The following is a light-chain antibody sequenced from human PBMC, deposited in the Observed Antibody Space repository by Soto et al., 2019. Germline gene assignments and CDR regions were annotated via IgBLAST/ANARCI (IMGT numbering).Light chain of an antibody. J-gene: IGKJ1*01. CDR1: QSVSSSY. CDR2: GAS. V-gene: IGKV3-15*01. CDR3: QQYNNWPRT. Sequence: MTQSPSTLSGSVGDRVIITCRASQSVSSSYLAWYQQKPGQAPRLLIYGASTRATGIPARFSGSGSGTEFTLTISSLQSEDFAVYYCQQYNNWPRTFGQGTKVHIK.